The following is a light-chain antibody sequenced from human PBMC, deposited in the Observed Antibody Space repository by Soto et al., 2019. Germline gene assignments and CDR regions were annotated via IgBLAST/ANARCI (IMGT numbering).Light chain of an antibody. V-gene: IGLV2-8*01. CDR2: EVS. Sequence: QSVLTQPPSASGSPGQSVAISCTGTSSDVGGYNYVSWYQQHPGKAPKLMIFEVSKRPSGVPDRFSGSKSGNTASLTVSGLQAEYEADYYCHTYDDTILYVFGTGTKLTVL. J-gene: IGLJ1*01. CDR1: SSDVGGYNY. CDR3: HTYDDTILYV.